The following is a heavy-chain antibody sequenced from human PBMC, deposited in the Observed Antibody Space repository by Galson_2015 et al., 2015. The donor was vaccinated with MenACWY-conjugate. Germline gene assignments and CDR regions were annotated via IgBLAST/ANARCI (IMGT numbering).Heavy chain of an antibody. CDR2: IKCRTDGGTT. Sequence: SLRLSCAVSGPTFSNVWMSWVRQAPGKGLEWVARIKCRTDGGTTDYATPVKGRFTILRDDSTNTLYLQMNSLKIEDTAMYFCTRDRDVGGSRWWFDPWGQGTLVTVSS. CDR3: TRDRDVGGSRWWFDP. CDR1: GPTFSNVW. D-gene: IGHD2-15*01. V-gene: IGHV3-15*01. J-gene: IGHJ5*02.